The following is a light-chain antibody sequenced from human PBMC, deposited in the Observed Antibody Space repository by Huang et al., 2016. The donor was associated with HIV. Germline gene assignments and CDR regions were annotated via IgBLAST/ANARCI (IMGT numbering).Light chain of an antibody. CDR1: QTISKNY. CDR2: AAS. Sequence: IVLTQSPGTLSVSPGETATLSCRDSQTISKNYLAWHQQKPGQAPRLLIHAASTRVTGIPDRFSGSGSGTDFNFTISRLGPEDFAVYYCQQYGTSPYTFGQGTKLEI. J-gene: IGKJ2*01. CDR3: QQYGTSPYT. V-gene: IGKV3-20*01.